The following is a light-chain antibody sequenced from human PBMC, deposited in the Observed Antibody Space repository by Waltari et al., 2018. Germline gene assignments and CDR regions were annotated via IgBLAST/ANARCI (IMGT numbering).Light chain of an antibody. J-gene: IGLJ1*01. V-gene: IGLV2-23*02. CDR2: EVT. CDR3: CSYAGLGIYV. Sequence: QSGLTQPASVSGSPGQSITVSCPGTSSDVGNYNLVPWYQQYPGKAPKLMVYEVTKRTSGVSDRFSGSKSGNTASLTISGLQSEDEADYYCCSYAGLGIYVFGTGTKVTVL. CDR1: SSDVGNYNL.